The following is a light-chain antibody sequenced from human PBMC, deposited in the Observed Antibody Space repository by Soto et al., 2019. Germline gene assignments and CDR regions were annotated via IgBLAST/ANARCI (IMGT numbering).Light chain of an antibody. CDR2: DVS. J-gene: IGLJ3*02. Sequence: QSVLTQPRSVSGSPGQSVTFSCTGTSSDVGAYNYVSWYQQHPGKAPKLILYDVSKRPSGVPDRFSGSKSGNTASLTVSGLQAEDEADYYCSSYAGNNNMVFGGGTKLTVL. V-gene: IGLV2-11*01. CDR3: SSYAGNNNMV. CDR1: SSDVGAYNY.